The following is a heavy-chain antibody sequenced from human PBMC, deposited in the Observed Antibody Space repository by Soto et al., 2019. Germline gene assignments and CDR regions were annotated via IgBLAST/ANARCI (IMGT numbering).Heavy chain of an antibody. CDR1: GGTFSSYT. Sequence: QVQQVRSGAEVKKPGSSVKVPCKASGGTFSSYTISWVRQAPGQGLEWMARIIPIMNITNCAQKFQDRVTLTADTSTTTAYMELRSLTSEDTAVYYCSSQSMRPRPLPGYSFDYWGQGVLVTVSS. V-gene: IGHV1-69*02. D-gene: IGHD6-6*01. J-gene: IGHJ4*02. CDR2: IIPIMNIT. CDR3: SSQSMRPRPLPGYSFDY.